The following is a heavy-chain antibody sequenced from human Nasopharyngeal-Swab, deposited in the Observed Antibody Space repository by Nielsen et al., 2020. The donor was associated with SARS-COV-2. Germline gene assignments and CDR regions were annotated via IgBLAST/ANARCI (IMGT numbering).Heavy chain of an antibody. V-gene: IGHV5-51*01. CDR2: IYPGDSDT. J-gene: IGHJ4*02. CDR1: GYSFTSYW. D-gene: IGHD3-10*01. Sequence: GESLKISCKGSGYSFTSYWIGWVRQMSGKGLEWTGIIYPGDSDTRYSPSFQGQVTISADKSISTAYLQWSSLKASDTAMYYCARHGLLWFGELLGDYWGQGTLVTVSS. CDR3: ARHGLLWFGELLGDY.